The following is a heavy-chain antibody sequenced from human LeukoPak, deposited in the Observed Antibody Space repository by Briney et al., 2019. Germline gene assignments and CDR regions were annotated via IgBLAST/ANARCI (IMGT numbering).Heavy chain of an antibody. Sequence: GGSLRLSCAASGFTFSSYSMNWVRQAPGKGLEWVSYISSSSSTIYYADSVEGRFTISRDNAKNSLYLQMNSLRAEDTAVYYCARDRVPTYWGQGTMVTVSS. CDR1: GFTFSSYS. D-gene: IGHD1-1*01. CDR3: ARDRVPTY. J-gene: IGHJ3*01. CDR2: ISSSSSTI. V-gene: IGHV3-48*01.